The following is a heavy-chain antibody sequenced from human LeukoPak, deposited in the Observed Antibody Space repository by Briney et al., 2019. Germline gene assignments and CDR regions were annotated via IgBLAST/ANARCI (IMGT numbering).Heavy chain of an antibody. CDR2: MNPNSGNT. J-gene: IGHJ5*02. CDR1: GYTFTGYH. Sequence: ASVKVSCKASGYTFTGYHMHWVRQAPGQGLEWMGWMNPNSGNTGYAQKFQGRVTITRNTSISTAYMELSSLRSEDTAVYYCARVFKSQGIDPWGQGTLVTVSS. D-gene: IGHD3-10*01. CDR3: ARVFKSQGIDP. V-gene: IGHV1-8*03.